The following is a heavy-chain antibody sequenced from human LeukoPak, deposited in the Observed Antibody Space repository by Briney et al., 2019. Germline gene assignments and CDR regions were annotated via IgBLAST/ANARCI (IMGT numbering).Heavy chain of an antibody. V-gene: IGHV1-69*05. J-gene: IGHJ6*03. CDR1: GGTFSSYS. CDR2: IIPIFGTA. CDR3: ARVTGYYYYYYMDV. D-gene: IGHD7-27*01. Sequence: ASVKVSCKASGGTFSSYSISWVRQAPGQGLEWMGRIIPIFGTANYAQKFQGRVTITTDESTSTAYMELSSLRSEDTAVYYCARVTGYYYYYYMDVWGKGTTVTVSS.